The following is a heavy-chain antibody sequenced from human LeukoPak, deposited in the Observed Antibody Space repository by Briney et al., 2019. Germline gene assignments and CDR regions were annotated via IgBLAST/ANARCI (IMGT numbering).Heavy chain of an antibody. J-gene: IGHJ4*02. CDR1: GYMFTGYY. CDR3: ATDAYYDTSGVYPSDY. CDR2: INPNSGGT. D-gene: IGHD3-22*01. Sequence: ASVKVSCKTSGYMFTGYYMHWVRRAPGQGLEWMGRINPNSGGTNYAQKFQGRVTMTRDTSISTAYMELSRLRSDDTAIYYCATDAYYDTSGVYPSDYWGQGTLVTVSS. V-gene: IGHV1-2*06.